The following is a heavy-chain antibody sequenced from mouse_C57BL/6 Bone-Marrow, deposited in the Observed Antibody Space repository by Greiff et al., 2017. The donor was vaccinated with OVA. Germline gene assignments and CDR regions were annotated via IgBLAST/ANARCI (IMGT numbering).Heavy chain of an antibody. CDR2: ISDGGSYT. V-gene: IGHV5-4*01. D-gene: IGHD2-12*01. Sequence: EVKLMESGGGLVKPGGSLKLSCAASGFTFSSYAMSWVRQTPEKRLEWVATISDGGSYTYYPDNVKGRFTISRDNAKNNLYLQMSHLKSEDTAMYYCARDLRRTPAWFAYWGQGTLVTVSA. CDR3: ARDLRRTPAWFAY. J-gene: IGHJ3*01. CDR1: GFTFSSYA.